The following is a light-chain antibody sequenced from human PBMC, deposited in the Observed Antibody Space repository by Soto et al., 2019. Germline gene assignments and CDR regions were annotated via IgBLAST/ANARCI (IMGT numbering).Light chain of an antibody. V-gene: IGLV2-8*01. J-gene: IGLJ1*01. CDR1: SSDVGGYNY. CDR2: EGS. CDR3: CSYAGSAYV. Sequence: QSALTQSPSASGSPGQSVTISCTGTSSDVGGYNYVSWYQHHPGKAPKLMIYEGSKRPSGVSNRFSGSKSGNTASLTISGLQAEDEADYYCCSYAGSAYVFGTGTKLTVL.